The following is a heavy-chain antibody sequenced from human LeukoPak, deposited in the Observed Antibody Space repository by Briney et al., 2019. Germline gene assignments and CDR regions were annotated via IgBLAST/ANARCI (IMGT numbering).Heavy chain of an antibody. J-gene: IGHJ4*02. V-gene: IGHV3-7*01. CDR1: GFTFSGHW. CDR2: INQDGSEK. D-gene: IGHD6-13*01. CDR3: ARDGVAAGVYFDC. Sequence: GGSLRLSCAASGFTFSGHWMSWVRRAPGKGLEWVAKINQDGSEKYYVDSVKGRFTFSRDNAKNSLYLQMNNLRAEDTGVYYCARDGVAAGVYFDCWGQATLVTVSS.